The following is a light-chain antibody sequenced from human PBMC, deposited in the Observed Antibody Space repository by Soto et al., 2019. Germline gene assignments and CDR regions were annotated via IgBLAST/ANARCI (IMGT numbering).Light chain of an antibody. J-gene: IGKJ1*01. Sequence: AIRMTQSPSSLSASTGDRVTITCRASQGISSYLAWYQQKPGKAPKLLIYAASTLQSGVPSRFSGSGSGTDFTLTISCLQSEYFATYYCQQYYSYPTFGQGPKVEIK. CDR2: AAS. CDR1: QGISSY. CDR3: QQYYSYPT. V-gene: IGKV1-8*01.